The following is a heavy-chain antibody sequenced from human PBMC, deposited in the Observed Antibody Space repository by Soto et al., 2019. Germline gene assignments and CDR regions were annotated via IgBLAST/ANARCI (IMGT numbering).Heavy chain of an antibody. CDR1: GYSFTDYG. CDR2: VNTYKGNT. J-gene: IGHJ4*02. Sequence: QVQLVQSGAEVKKPGASVKVSCKASGYSFTDYGFTWVRQAPGQGLEWMGWVNTYKGNTNDAQKFQGRVTMTTDTSTSTAYMELRGLRSDDTALDYCARERGNYMYFDSWGQGTLVTVSS. D-gene: IGHD1-7*01. V-gene: IGHV1-18*01. CDR3: ARERGNYMYFDS.